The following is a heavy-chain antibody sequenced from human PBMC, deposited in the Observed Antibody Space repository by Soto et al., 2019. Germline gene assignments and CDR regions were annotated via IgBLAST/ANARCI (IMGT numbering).Heavy chain of an antibody. J-gene: IGHJ3*02. CDR1: GYIFTGHF. CDR2: INPKTGDT. CDR3: XXGGSMTVAATLKTPFDI. V-gene: IGHV1-2*02. D-gene: IGHD6-19*01. Sequence: QVQLVQSGAEVKKPGASMKVSCKASGYIFTGHFMHWVRLAPGQGLEWMGWINPKTGDTGYAQKFQGRVTLTRDTSINTAYMDLNSLISDXXXXXXXXXGGSMTVAATLKTPFDI.